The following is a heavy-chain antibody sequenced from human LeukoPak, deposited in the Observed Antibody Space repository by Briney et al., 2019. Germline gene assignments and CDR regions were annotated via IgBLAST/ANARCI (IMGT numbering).Heavy chain of an antibody. V-gene: IGHV4-31*03. CDR2: IYYSGST. CDR3: ARGSRDIVAPIDY. J-gene: IGHJ4*02. D-gene: IGHD5-12*01. CDR1: GGSISSGGYY. Sequence: SETLSLTCTVSGGSISSGGYYWSWIRQHPGKGLEWIGYIYYSGSTYYNPSLKSRVTISVDTSKNQFSLKLSSVTAADTAVYYCARGSRDIVAPIDYWGQGTLVTVSS.